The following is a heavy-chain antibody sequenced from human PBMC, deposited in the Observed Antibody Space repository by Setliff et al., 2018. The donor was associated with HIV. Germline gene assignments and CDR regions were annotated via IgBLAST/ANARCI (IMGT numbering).Heavy chain of an antibody. CDR2: ISGSGDNT. Sequence: GGSLRLSCAASGFTFSSFAMTWVRQAPGKGLEWVSSISGSGDNTVYAGSVKGRFIISRDNSKSTLYLQMNSLRAEDAAVYYCATSTGWYHYFDSWGQGTLVTVSS. CDR3: ATSTGWYHYFDS. CDR1: GFTFSSFA. J-gene: IGHJ4*02. D-gene: IGHD6-19*01. V-gene: IGHV3-23*01.